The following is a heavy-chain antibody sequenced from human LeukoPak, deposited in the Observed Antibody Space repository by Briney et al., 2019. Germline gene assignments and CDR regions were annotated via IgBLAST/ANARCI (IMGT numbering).Heavy chain of an antibody. CDR1: GFTFSRDA. CDR3: ARDFVHYYDSSGFEYYFDF. CDR2: ISSNGGRT. Sequence: GGSLRLSCAASGFTFSRDAMHWVRQAPGKGLEYVSAISSNGGRTYYENSVKGRFTISRDNSKNTLYLQMGSLRAEDMAVYYCARDFVHYYDSSGFEYYFDFWGQGTLVTVSS. V-gene: IGHV3-64*01. J-gene: IGHJ4*02. D-gene: IGHD3-22*01.